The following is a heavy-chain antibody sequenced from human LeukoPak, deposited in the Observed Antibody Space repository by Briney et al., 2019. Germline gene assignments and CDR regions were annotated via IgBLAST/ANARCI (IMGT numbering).Heavy chain of an antibody. V-gene: IGHV3-48*01. J-gene: IGHJ3*02. CDR1: GFTFSSYS. Sequence: PGGSLRLSCAASGFTFSSYSMNWVRQAPGKGLEWASYISSSSSTIYYADSVKGRFTISRDNGKNSLYLQMNSLRAEDTAVYYCASQLGDASDIWGRGTMVTVSS. D-gene: IGHD6-13*01. CDR2: ISSSSSTI. CDR3: ASQLGDASDI.